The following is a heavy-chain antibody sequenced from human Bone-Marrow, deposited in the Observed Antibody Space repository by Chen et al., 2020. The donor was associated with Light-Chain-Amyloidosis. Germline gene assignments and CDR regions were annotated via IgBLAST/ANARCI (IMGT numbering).Heavy chain of an antibody. Sequence: EVQLEQSGRAVKKHGESMKVSCKGTGHTNHNYWIGWVRQMPGKGLGCMGVIYPDDSDARYSPSFEGHVTISADKSITTAYLQWRSLKASDTAMYYCARRRDGYNFDYWGQGTLVTVSS. CDR2: IYPDDSDA. J-gene: IGHJ4*02. CDR1: GHTNHNYW. D-gene: IGHD5-12*01. V-gene: IGHV5-51*01. CDR3: ARRRDGYNFDY.